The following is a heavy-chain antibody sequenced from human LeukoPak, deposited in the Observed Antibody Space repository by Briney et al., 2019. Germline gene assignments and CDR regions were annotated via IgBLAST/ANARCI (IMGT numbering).Heavy chain of an antibody. V-gene: IGHV3-48*01. CDR1: GFTFSSYG. CDR3: ARDMGGSGPYLDY. Sequence: GGSLRLSCVASGFTFSSYGMHWVRQAPGKGLEWVSYIISSSSTIYYADSVKGRFTISRDNAKNSLYLQMNSLRAEDTAVYYCARDMGGSGPYLDYWGRGTLVTVSS. CDR2: IISSSSTI. D-gene: IGHD6-19*01. J-gene: IGHJ4*02.